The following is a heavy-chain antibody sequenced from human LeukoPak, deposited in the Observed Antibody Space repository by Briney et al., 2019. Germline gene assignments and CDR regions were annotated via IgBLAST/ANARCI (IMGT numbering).Heavy chain of an antibody. J-gene: IGHJ6*02. Sequence: ASVKVSCKASGYTFTSYGISWVRQAPGQGLEWMGWISAYNGNTNYAQKLQGRVTMTTDTSTSTAYMELRSLRSDDTAVYYCARTVTFGGVIVSEDVWGQGTTVTVSS. CDR3: ARTVTFGGVIVSEDV. V-gene: IGHV1-18*01. CDR2: ISAYNGNT. D-gene: IGHD3-16*02. CDR1: GYTFTSYG.